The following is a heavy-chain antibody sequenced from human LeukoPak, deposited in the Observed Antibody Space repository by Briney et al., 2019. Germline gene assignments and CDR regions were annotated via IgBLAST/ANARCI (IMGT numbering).Heavy chain of an antibody. D-gene: IGHD6-13*01. V-gene: IGHV3-23*01. J-gene: IGHJ4*02. CDR2: ISGSGDYT. CDR1: GFTFSSYA. Sequence: HPGGSLRLSCAASGFTFSSYAMSWVRQAPGKGLQWVSGISGSGDYTYYADSVKGRFTISRDNSKNTVYLQMNSLRVEDTAVYYCARDYSDSWLGYWGQGTLVTVSS. CDR3: ARDYSDSWLGY.